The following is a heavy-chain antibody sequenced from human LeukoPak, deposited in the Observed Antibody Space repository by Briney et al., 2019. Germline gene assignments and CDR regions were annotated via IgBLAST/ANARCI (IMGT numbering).Heavy chain of an antibody. V-gene: IGHV5-51*01. Sequence: HGESLKISCKGSGYSFTSYWIGWVRQMPGKGLEWMGIIYPGDSDTRYSPSFQGQVTISADKSINTAYLQWSSLKASDTAMYYCARQWFGKLFAFDYWGQGTPVTVSS. CDR3: ARQWFGKLFAFDY. CDR2: IYPGDSDT. CDR1: GYSFTSYW. J-gene: IGHJ4*02. D-gene: IGHD3-10*01.